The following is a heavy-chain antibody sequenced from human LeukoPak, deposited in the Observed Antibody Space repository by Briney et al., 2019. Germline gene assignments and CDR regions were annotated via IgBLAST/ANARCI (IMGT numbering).Heavy chain of an antibody. V-gene: IGHV4-59*01. CDR2: IYYSGST. Sequence: SETLSLTCTVSGGSISSYYWSWIRQPPGKGLEWIGYIYYSGSTNYNPSLNSRATISLDTSKNQLSLKLTSVTAADTAVYYCARVGRGSGTYQSYYFDYWGQGTLVTVSS. J-gene: IGHJ4*02. CDR1: GGSISSYY. D-gene: IGHD3-10*01. CDR3: ARVGRGSGTYQSYYFDY.